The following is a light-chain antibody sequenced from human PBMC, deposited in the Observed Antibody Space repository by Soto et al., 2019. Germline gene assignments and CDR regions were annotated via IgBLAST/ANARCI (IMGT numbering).Light chain of an antibody. V-gene: IGLV2-14*01. CDR1: SSDVGGYNF. CDR3: NSYTSSSTRV. Sequence: QSALTQPASVCGSPGQSITISCTGTSSDVGGYNFVSWYQQHPGKAPKLMIYDVSNRPSGVSNLFSGSKSGNTASLTISGLQAEDEADYYCNSYTSSSTRVFGTGTKVTVL. J-gene: IGLJ1*01. CDR2: DVS.